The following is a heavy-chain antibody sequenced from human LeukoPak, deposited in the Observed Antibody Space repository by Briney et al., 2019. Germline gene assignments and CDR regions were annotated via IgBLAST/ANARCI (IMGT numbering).Heavy chain of an antibody. D-gene: IGHD6-6*01. CDR1: GFTFSGSA. J-gene: IGHJ4*02. V-gene: IGHV3-73*01. Sequence: AGGSLRLSCAASGFTFSGSAMHWVRQASGKGLEWVGRIRSKANSYATAYAGWVKGRFTISRDDSKNTAYLQMNSLKTEGTAVYYCTRRHSSSSDYWGQGTLVTVSS. CDR3: TRRHSSSSDY. CDR2: IRSKANSYAT.